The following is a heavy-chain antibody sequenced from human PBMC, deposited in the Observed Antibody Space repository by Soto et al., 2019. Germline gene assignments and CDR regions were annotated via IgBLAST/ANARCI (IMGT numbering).Heavy chain of an antibody. V-gene: IGHV3-7*01. CDR3: ARDRRNDILTGYAY. Sequence: PGGSLRLSCAASGFTFSSYWMSWVRQAPGKGLEWVANIKQDGSEKYYVDSVKGRFTISRDNAKNSLYLQMNSLRAEDTAVYYCARDRRNDILTGYAYWGQGTLVTVSS. D-gene: IGHD3-9*01. J-gene: IGHJ4*02. CDR1: GFTFSSYW. CDR2: IKQDGSEK.